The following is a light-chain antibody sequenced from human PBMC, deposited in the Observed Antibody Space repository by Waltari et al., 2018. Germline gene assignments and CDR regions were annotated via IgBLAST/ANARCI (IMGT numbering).Light chain of an antibody. CDR2: DAL. Sequence: DIQMTQSPSMLSASVGDRVTITCRASQTIRGWLAWYQLKPGLAPKLLIYDALNLGGGVPSRFSGSGFGTNFTLTISSLQSEDFAVYYCQQYNNWPPLITFGQGTRLEIK. CDR3: QQYNNWPPLIT. CDR1: QTIRGW. V-gene: IGKV1-5*01. J-gene: IGKJ5*01.